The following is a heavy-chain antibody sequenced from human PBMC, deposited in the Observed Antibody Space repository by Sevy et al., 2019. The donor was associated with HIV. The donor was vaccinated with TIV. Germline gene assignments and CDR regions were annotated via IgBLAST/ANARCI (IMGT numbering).Heavy chain of an antibody. CDR3: ARGVYYYGSGRYPHDAFDI. Sequence: SETLSLTCTVSGGSISSYYWSWIRHPPGKGLEWIGYIYYSGSTNYNPSLKSRVTISVDTSKNQFSLKLSSVTAADTAVYYCARGVYYYGSGRYPHDAFDIWGQGTMVTVSS. CDR2: IYYSGST. V-gene: IGHV4-59*01. CDR1: GGSISSYY. D-gene: IGHD3-10*01. J-gene: IGHJ3*02.